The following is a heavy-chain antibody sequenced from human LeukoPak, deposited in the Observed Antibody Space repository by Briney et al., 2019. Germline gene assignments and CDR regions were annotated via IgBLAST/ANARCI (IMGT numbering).Heavy chain of an antibody. CDR1: GFTFSSYA. CDR2: ISYDGSNK. CDR3: ARGGWELLRFCFDY. D-gene: IGHD1-26*01. Sequence: GGSLRLSCAASGFTFSSYAMHWVRQAPGKGLEWVAVISYDGSNKYYADSVKGRFTISRDNSKNTLYLQMNSLRAEDTAVYYCARGGWELLRFCFDYWGQGTLVTVSS. J-gene: IGHJ4*02. V-gene: IGHV3-30*04.